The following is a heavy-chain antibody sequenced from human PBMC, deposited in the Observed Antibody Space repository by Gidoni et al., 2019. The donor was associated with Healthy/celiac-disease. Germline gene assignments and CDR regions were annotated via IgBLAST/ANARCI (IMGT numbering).Heavy chain of an antibody. V-gene: IGHV3-43*01. CDR1: GFTCDDYT. D-gene: IGHD3-3*01. CDR2: ISWDGGST. Sequence: EVQLVESGGVVVQPGGSLRLSCAASGFTCDDYTMHWVRQAPGKGLEWVSLISWDGGSTYYADSVKGRFTISRDNSKNSLYLQMNSLRTEDTALYYCAKDRAPLDGDFWSGLPDYWGQGTLVTVSS. CDR3: AKDRAPLDGDFWSGLPDY. J-gene: IGHJ4*02.